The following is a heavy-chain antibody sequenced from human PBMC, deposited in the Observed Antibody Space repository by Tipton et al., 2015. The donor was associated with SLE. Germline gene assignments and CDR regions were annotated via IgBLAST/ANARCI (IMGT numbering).Heavy chain of an antibody. J-gene: IGHJ4*02. D-gene: IGHD1-26*01. CDR2: IYSSGST. CDR3: ARGGALPPRYFDY. V-gene: IGHV4-4*08. CDR1: GGSFGTYH. Sequence: TLSLTCTVSGGSFGTYHWSWIRQSPGKGLEWIGYIYSSGSTSYNPSLKSRVTISVDTSKNQFSLKLTSVTAADTAVYYCARGGALPPRYFDYWGQGTLVTVSS.